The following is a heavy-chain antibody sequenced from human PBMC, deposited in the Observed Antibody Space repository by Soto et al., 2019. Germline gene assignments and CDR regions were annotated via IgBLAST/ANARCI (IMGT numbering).Heavy chain of an antibody. CDR2: INHSGST. CDR3: ASYVVVTARFDY. V-gene: IGHV4-34*01. D-gene: IGHD2-21*02. Sequence: QVQLQQWGAGLLKPSETLSLTCAVYGGSFSGYYWSWIRQPPGKGLEWIGEINHSGSTNYNTSLKSRVTISVDTSKNQFSLKLSSVTAADTAVYYCASYVVVTARFDYWGQGTLVTVSS. J-gene: IGHJ4*02. CDR1: GGSFSGYY.